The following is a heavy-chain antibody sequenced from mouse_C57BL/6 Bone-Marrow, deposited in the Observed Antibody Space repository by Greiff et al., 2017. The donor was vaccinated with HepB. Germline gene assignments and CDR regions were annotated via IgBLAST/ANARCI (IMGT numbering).Heavy chain of an antibody. CDR3: ARNWAYGPYYFDY. Sequence: VQLVESGPGLVQPSQSLSITCTVSGFSLTSYGVHWVRQSPGKGLEWLGVIWSGGSTDYNAAFISRLSISKDNSKSQVFFKKNSLQADDTAIYYFARNWAYGPYYFDYWGQGTTLTVSS. CDR2: IWSGGST. CDR1: GFSLTSYG. V-gene: IGHV2-2*01. J-gene: IGHJ2*01. D-gene: IGHD1-1*02.